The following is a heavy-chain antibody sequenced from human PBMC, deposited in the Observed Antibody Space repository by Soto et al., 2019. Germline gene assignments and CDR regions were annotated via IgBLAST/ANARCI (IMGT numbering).Heavy chain of an antibody. V-gene: IGHV4-59*01. CDR3: AREGLTGTIGLYYYYGMDV. D-gene: IGHD1-7*01. CDR2: IYYSGST. Sequence: QVQLQESGPGLVKPLETLSLTCTVSRGSISSYYWSWMRQPPGKGLEWIGYIYYSGSTNYNPSLKSRVTISVDTSKNQFSLKLSSVTAADTAVYYCAREGLTGTIGLYYYYGMDVWGQGTTVTVSS. J-gene: IGHJ6*02. CDR1: RGSISSYY.